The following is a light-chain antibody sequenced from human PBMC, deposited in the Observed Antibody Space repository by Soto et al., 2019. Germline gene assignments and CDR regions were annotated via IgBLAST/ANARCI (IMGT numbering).Light chain of an antibody. CDR1: QSVSSY. CDR2: DAS. CDR3: QQRSNWPST. V-gene: IGKV3-11*01. J-gene: IGKJ4*01. Sequence: EIVLTQSPATLSLSPGNRATLSCRASQSVSSYLAWYQQKPGQAPRLLIYDASNRATGIPARFSGSVSGTDFTLTITSLEPEDFAVYYCQQRSNWPSTFGGGTKVEIK.